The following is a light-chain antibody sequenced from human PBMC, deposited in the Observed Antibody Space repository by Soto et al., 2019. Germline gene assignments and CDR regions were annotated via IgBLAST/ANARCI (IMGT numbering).Light chain of an antibody. CDR3: AAWDDSLNGVV. CDR1: SSNIGSNT. J-gene: IGLJ2*01. CDR2: SNN. V-gene: IGLV1-44*01. Sequence: QSVLTQPPSASGTPVQRVTISWSGSSSNIGSNTVNWYQQLPGTSPKLLIDSNNQQPSGVPDRFSGCKSGTSASLAISGLQSEDEADYYCAAWDDSLNGVVFGGGTKLTVL.